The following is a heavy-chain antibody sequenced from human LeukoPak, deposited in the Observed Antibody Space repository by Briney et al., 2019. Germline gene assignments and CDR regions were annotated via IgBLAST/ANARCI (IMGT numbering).Heavy chain of an antibody. D-gene: IGHD6-13*01. CDR2: IRYDGSNK. CDR1: GFTFSSYA. CDR3: ARDSEQQLVLAAFDI. V-gene: IGHV3-30*02. Sequence: GGSLRLSCAASGFTFSSYAMHWVRQAPGKGLEWVAFIRYDGSNKYYADSVKGRFTISRDNSKDTLYLQMNSLRAEDTAVYYCARDSEQQLVLAAFDIWGQGTMVTVSS. J-gene: IGHJ3*02.